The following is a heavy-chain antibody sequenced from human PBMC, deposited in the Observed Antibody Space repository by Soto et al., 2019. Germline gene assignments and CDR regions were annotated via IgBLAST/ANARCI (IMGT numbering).Heavy chain of an antibody. Sequence: QVQLQQWGAGLLKPAETLSLTCAVYNGSFSVYYWTWIRQPPGKGLEWIGEMNHSGSTNYNPSLKGRVTMSVDKSKNQFSLKLTSVIAADTAVSYCARDSTRRGSCDIWGQGTMVTVSS. V-gene: IGHV4-34*01. D-gene: IGHD4-4*01. CDR3: ARDSTRRGSCDI. J-gene: IGHJ3*02. CDR2: MNHSGST. CDR1: NGSFSVYY.